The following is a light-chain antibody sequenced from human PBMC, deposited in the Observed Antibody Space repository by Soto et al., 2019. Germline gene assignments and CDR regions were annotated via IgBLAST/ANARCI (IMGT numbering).Light chain of an antibody. Sequence: QSALTQPASVSGSPGQSITISCTGTSSDIGGYDYVSWYQQYPGKVPKLMIYDVTNRASGVPSRFSASKSGYTASLTISGLQAEDEADDYCSSYTSTSTLVVFGGGTKLTVL. V-gene: IGLV2-14*01. CDR1: SSDIGGYDY. CDR3: SSYTSTSTLVV. CDR2: DVT. J-gene: IGLJ3*02.